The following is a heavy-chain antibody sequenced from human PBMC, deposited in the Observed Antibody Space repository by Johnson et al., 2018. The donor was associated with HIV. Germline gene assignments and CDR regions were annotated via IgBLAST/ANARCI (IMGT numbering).Heavy chain of an antibody. V-gene: IGHV3-30*14. CDR3: ARPGELLPRPDAFDI. J-gene: IGHJ3*02. D-gene: IGHD3-10*01. Sequence: GGGVVQPGRSLRLSCAASGFTFSNYAMHWVRQAPGKGLEWVTVLSYDGSNKYFTDSVKGRFTISRDNSKNTLYLQMNSLRAEDTAVYYCARPGELLPRPDAFDIWGQGTMVTVSS. CDR1: GFTFSNYA. CDR2: LSYDGSNK.